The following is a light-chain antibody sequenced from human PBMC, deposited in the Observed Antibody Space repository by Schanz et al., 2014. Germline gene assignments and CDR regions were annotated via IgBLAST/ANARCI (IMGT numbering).Light chain of an antibody. CDR1: QSVSSSY. J-gene: IGKJ3*01. CDR3: QQRNNWPIT. V-gene: IGKV3D-20*02. Sequence: EIVLTQSPGTLSLSPGERATLSCRASQSVSSSYLAWYQQKPGQAPRLLIYGASNRASGIPDRFSGSGSGTDFTLTISSLEPEDFAVYYCQQRNNWPITFGPGTKVDIK. CDR2: GAS.